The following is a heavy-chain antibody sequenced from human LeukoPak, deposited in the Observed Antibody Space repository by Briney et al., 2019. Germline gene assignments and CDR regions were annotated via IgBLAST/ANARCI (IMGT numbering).Heavy chain of an antibody. CDR3: LAQYYFDY. V-gene: IGHV3-15*01. CDR2: ITSKGDGGTT. Sequence: MTGGSLRLSCAASGFTLSDAYMTWVRQTPGKGLEWVGRITSKGDGGTTHYAAPVKGRYITSRDDSKGTLYLQLNSLRTDDTAVYYCLAQYYFDYWGRGTLVTVSS. D-gene: IGHD5-24*01. J-gene: IGHJ4*02. CDR1: GFTLSDAY.